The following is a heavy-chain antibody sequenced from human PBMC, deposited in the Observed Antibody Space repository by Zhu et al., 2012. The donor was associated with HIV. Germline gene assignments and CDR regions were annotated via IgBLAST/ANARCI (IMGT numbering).Heavy chain of an antibody. CDR1: GDSMNNHF. Sequence: QVQLQESGPGLVKPSETLSLTCSVSGDSMNNHFWGWIRQPPGKGLEWIGYIYYSGSTNYNPSFKSRLTISVDTSRNLFSLKLTSVTAADTAVYYCARDRRGFGDRYYFDSWGQGTLVSVSS. D-gene: IGHD2-15*01. CDR3: ARDRRGFGDRYYFDS. CDR2: IYYSGST. V-gene: IGHV4-59*11. J-gene: IGHJ4*02.